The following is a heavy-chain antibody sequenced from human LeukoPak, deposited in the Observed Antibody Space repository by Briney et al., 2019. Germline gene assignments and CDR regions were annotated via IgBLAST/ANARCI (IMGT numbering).Heavy chain of an antibody. V-gene: IGHV3-7*01. CDR1: GFTFSSYW. Sequence: GGSLRLSCADSGFTFSSYWMSWVRQAPGKGLEWVANIKQDGSEKYYVDSVKGRFTISRDNAKNSLYLQMNSLRAEDTAVYYCARVVVVPAAFYFDYWGQGTLVTVSS. CDR2: IKQDGSEK. D-gene: IGHD2-2*01. J-gene: IGHJ4*02. CDR3: ARVVVVPAAFYFDY.